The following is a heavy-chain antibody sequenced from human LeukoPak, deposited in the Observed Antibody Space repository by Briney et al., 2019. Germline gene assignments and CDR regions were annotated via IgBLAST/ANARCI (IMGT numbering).Heavy chain of an antibody. CDR1: GGTFSKYT. V-gene: IGHV1-69*13. CDR2: ITPLFGTA. D-gene: IGHD6-13*01. CDR3: ARDAPGSSWYLY. Sequence: SVKVSCKASGGTFSKYTTSWVRQRPGQGLEWMGGITPLFGTANYAQKFQGRVTITADESAGTAYMELSSLRSEDTAVYYCARDAPGSSWYLYWGQGTLVTVSS. J-gene: IGHJ4*02.